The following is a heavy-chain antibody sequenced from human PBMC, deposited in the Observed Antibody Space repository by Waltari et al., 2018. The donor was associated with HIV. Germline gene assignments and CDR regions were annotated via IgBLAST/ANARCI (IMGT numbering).Heavy chain of an antibody. CDR1: GGSISSSY. CDR2: IYTSGST. Sequence: QVQLQESGPGLVKPSETLSLTCTVSGGSISSSYRSWIRQPAGKGLEWIGRIYTSGSTNYNPSLKSRVTMSVDTSKNQFSLKLSSVTAADTAVYYCARESPDRYIAVAAHYYYGMDVWGQGTTVTVSS. D-gene: IGHD6-19*01. J-gene: IGHJ6*02. V-gene: IGHV4-4*07. CDR3: ARESPDRYIAVAAHYYYGMDV.